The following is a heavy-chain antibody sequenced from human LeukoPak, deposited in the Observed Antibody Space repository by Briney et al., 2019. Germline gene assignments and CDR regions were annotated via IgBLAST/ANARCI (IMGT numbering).Heavy chain of an antibody. D-gene: IGHD1-14*01. Sequence: GEALNISCKGSGYSFTSYWIGWVRPIPGKGLEWMGIIYPGDSDTRYSQSFQGQVTSSADNSIITAYVQWSSLKASDTAMYYCAWRETGLEYSGQGTLFTASS. J-gene: IGHJ4*02. CDR3: AWRETGLEY. V-gene: IGHV5-51*01. CDR2: IYPGDSDT. CDR1: GYSFTSYW.